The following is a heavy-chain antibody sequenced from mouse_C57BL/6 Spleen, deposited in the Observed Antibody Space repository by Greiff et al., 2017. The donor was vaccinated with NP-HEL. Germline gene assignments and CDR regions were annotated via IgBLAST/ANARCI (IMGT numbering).Heavy chain of an antibody. CDR3: VRGYDGYYYWYFDV. J-gene: IGHJ1*03. Sequence: DVHLVESGGGLVQPKGSLKLSCAASGFSFNTYAMNWVRQAPGKGLEWVARIRSKSNNYATYYADSVKDRFTISRDDSESMLYLQMNNLKTEDTAMYYCVRGYDGYYYWYFDVWGTGTTVTVSS. CDR1: GFSFNTYA. D-gene: IGHD2-3*01. CDR2: IRSKSNNYAT. V-gene: IGHV10-1*01.